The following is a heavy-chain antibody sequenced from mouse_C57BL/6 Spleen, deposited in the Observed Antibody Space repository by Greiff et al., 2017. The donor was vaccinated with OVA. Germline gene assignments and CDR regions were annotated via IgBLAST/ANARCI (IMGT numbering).Heavy chain of an antibody. Sequence: EVQLQQSGPELVKPGASVKISCKASGYTFTDYYMNWVKQSHGKSLEWIGDINPNNGGTSYNQKFKGKATLTVDKSSSTAYMELRSLTSEDSAVYYCARYGGSSFFAYWGQGTLVTVSA. D-gene: IGHD1-1*01. CDR3: ARYGGSSFFAY. CDR2: INPNNGGT. J-gene: IGHJ3*01. CDR1: GYTFTDYY. V-gene: IGHV1-26*01.